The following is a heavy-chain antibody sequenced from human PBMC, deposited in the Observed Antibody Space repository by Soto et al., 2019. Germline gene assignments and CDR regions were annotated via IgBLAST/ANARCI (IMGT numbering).Heavy chain of an antibody. J-gene: IGHJ3*02. Sequence: SVKISCKASGGTFSSYTISWVRQAPGQGLEWMGRIIPILGIANYAQKFQGRVTITADKSTSTAYMELSSLRSEDTAVYYCARWGRDYNGSGSGDAFDIWGQGTMVTVSS. D-gene: IGHD3-10*01. CDR3: ARWGRDYNGSGSGDAFDI. CDR2: IIPILGIA. CDR1: GGTFSSYT. V-gene: IGHV1-69*02.